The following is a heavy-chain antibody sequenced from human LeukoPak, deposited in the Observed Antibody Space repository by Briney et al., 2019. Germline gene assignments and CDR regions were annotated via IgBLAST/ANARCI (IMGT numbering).Heavy chain of an antibody. CDR1: GDSISSHY. CDR2: IYYSGST. V-gene: IGHV4-59*08. CDR3: ARSHMVRGIDY. D-gene: IGHD3-10*01. Sequence: SETLSLTCTVSGDSISSHYWTWIRQPPGKGLEWIGYIYYSGSTNYNPSLKSRVTIPVDTSKNQFSLKLSSVTAADTAVYYCARSHMVRGIDYWGQGTLVTVSS. J-gene: IGHJ4*02.